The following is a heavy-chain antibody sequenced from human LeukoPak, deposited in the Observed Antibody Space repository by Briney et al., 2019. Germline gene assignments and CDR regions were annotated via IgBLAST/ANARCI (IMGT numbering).Heavy chain of an antibody. CDR1: GGSFSGYY. CDR2: LYYSGST. V-gene: IGHV4-59*01. CDR3: ARGGGAPTFDY. J-gene: IGHJ4*01. D-gene: IGHD1-26*01. Sequence: SETLSLTCAVYGGSFSGYYWSWIRQPPGKGLEWIGYLYYSGSTNYNPSLKSRVTISLDTSKNQFSLKLRSVTAADTAVYYCARGGGAPTFDYWGQGTLVTVSS.